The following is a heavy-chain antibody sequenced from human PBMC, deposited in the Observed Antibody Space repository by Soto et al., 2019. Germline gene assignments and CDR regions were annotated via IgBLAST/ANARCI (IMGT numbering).Heavy chain of an antibody. Sequence: GGSLRLSCAASGFNFSSYAMRWVRQAPGKGLEWVSAISGSGGSTYYADSVKGRFTISRDNSKNTLYLQMNSLRAEDTAVYYCAKPPSYYYDSSGYYGFGWTFGYWGQGTLVTVSS. V-gene: IGHV3-23*01. CDR2: ISGSGGST. CDR3: AKPPSYYYDSSGYYGFGWTFGY. CDR1: GFNFSSYA. D-gene: IGHD3-22*01. J-gene: IGHJ4*02.